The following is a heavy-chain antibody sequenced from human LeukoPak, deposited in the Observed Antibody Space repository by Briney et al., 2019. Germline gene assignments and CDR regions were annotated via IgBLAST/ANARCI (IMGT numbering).Heavy chain of an antibody. D-gene: IGHD6-19*01. J-gene: IGHJ4*02. V-gene: IGHV3-9*01. CDR2: ISWNSGSI. CDR1: GFTFDDYA. CDR3: AKSGWSEYYFDY. Sequence: PGRSLRLSCAASGFTFDDYAMHWVRQAPGKGLEWVSGISWNSGSIGYADSVKGRFTISRDNAKNSLYLQMNSLRAEDTALYYCAKSGWSEYYFDYWGQGTLVTVSS.